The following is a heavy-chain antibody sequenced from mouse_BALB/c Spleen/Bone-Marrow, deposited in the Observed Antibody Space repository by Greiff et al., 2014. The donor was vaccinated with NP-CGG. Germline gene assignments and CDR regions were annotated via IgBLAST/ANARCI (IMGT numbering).Heavy chain of an antibody. CDR3: AREGLRAWFVY. V-gene: IGHV1-4*01. CDR1: GYTFTSYT. CDR2: INPSSDYT. J-gene: IGHJ3*01. Sequence: QVQLKQSGAELARPGASVKMSCKASGYTFTSYTIHWVKQRPGQGLEWIGYINPSSDYTNYNQKFKDKATLTADKSSSTAYMQLSSLTSEDSAVYYCAREGLRAWFVYWGQGTLVTGSA. D-gene: IGHD2-4*01.